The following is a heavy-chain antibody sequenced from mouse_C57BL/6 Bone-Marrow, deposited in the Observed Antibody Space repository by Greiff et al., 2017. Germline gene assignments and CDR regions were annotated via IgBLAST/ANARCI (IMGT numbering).Heavy chain of an antibody. CDR3: ARIYGSPYDYAMDY. J-gene: IGHJ4*01. D-gene: IGHD1-1*01. CDR2: IRPNSGST. CDR1: GYTFTSYW. V-gene: IGHV1-64*01. Sequence: QVHLQQPGAELVKPGASVKLSCKASGYTFTSYWMHWVQQTPGQGLEWIGMIRPNSGSTNYNAKFKSKATLTVDKSSSTAYMKLSSLTSEDSAVYYCARIYGSPYDYAMDYWGGGTAVTVSS.